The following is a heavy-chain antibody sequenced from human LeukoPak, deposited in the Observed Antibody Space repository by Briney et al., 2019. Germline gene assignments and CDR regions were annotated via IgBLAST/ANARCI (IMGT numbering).Heavy chain of an antibody. D-gene: IGHD2-21*02. V-gene: IGHV4-39*07. J-gene: IGHJ4*02. CDR3: ARGPPYIVVVTAIGFFDY. CDR2: INHSGST. CDR1: GGSIRSSYYY. Sequence: SETLSLTCTVSGGSIRSSYYYWSWIRQPPGKGLEWIGEINHSGSTNYNPSLKSRVTISVDTSKNQFSLKLISVTAADTAVYYCARGPPYIVVVTAIGFFDYWGQGTLVTVSS.